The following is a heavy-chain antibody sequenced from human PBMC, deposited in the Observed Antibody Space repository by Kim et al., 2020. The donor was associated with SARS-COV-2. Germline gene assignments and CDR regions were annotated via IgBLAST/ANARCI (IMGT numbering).Heavy chain of an antibody. J-gene: IGHJ4*02. Sequence: KYCADSVKGRFTGSRDNSKKTGYLQMNSLRPEDTAVYYCAKHFSGMTHYWGQGTLVTVSS. CDR2: K. V-gene: IGHV3-30*02. D-gene: IGHD6-25*01. CDR3: AKHFSGMTHY.